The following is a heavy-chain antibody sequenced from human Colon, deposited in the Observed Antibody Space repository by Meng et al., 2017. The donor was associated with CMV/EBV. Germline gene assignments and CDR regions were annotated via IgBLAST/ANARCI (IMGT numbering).Heavy chain of an antibody. J-gene: IGHJ3*01. CDR2: VYYSGSA. Sequence: SETLSLTCTVSGESMRSHYWSWIRQPPGKGLEWMGHVYYSGSATYSPSLRSRVSISLDMSKNQFSLKLRSVTAADTAMYFCATSKKFCSGPTCYPAFDLWGPGTWVTVSS. D-gene: IGHD2-8*02. CDR3: ATSKKFCSGPTCYPAFDL. V-gene: IGHV4-59*11. CDR1: GESMRSHY.